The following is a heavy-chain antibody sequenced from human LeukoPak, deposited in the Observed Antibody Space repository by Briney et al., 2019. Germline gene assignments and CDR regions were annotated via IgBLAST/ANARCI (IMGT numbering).Heavy chain of an antibody. CDR3: ARELATGAFDI. CDR1: GGSISSASYY. J-gene: IGHJ3*02. D-gene: IGHD1-14*01. Sequence: SETLSLTCTVSGGSISSASYYWSWIRQPAGKGLEWIGRIYISGSTNYNPSLKSRVTISVDTSKNQFSLKLSSVTAADTAVYFCARELATGAFDIWGQGTMVTVSS. CDR2: IYISGST. V-gene: IGHV4-61*02.